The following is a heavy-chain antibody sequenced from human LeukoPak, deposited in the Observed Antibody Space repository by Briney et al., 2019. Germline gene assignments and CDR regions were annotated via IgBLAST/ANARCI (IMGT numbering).Heavy chain of an antibody. Sequence: SGPTLVKPTQALTLTCTFSGFSLSTSGVGVGWIRQPPGKALEWLALIYWDDDKRYSPSLKSRLTITKATSKNQVVLTMTNMDPVDTATYYCAHRPRYSGYDCFDYWGQGTLVTVSS. V-gene: IGHV2-5*02. CDR2: IYWDDDK. J-gene: IGHJ4*02. D-gene: IGHD5-12*01. CDR1: GFSLSTSGVG. CDR3: AHRPRYSGYDCFDY.